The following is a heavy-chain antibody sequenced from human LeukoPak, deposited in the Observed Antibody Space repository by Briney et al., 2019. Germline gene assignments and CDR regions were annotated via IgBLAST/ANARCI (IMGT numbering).Heavy chain of an antibody. CDR3: ARVGYSGPPTELDYFDY. CDR1: GYTFTSYY. CDR2: INPSGGST. V-gene: IGHV1-46*01. Sequence: ASVKVSCKASGYTFTSYYMHWVRQAPGQGLEWMGIINPSGGSTSYAQKFQGRVTMTRDTSTSTVYMELSSLRSEDTAVYYCARVGYSGPPTELDYFDYWGQGTLVTVSS. D-gene: IGHD6-13*01. J-gene: IGHJ4*02.